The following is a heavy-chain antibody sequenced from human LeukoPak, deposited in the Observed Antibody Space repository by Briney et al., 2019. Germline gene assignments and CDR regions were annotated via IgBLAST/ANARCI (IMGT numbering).Heavy chain of an antibody. D-gene: IGHD3-16*02. V-gene: IGHV4-31*03. Sequence: SETLSLTRTVSGGSISSGGYYWSWIRQHPGKGLEWIGYIYYSGSTNYNPSLKSRVTISVDTSKNQFSLKLSSVTAADTAVYYCARGGSYRSLDYWGQGTLVTVSS. CDR1: GGSISSGGYY. CDR2: IYYSGST. CDR3: ARGGSYRSLDY. J-gene: IGHJ4*02.